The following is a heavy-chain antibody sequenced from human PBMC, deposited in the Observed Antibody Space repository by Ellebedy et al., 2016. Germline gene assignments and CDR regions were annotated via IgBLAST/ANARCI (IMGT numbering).Heavy chain of an antibody. J-gene: IGHJ6*02. V-gene: IGHV3-11*01. Sequence: GGSLRLXXAASGFTFSDHYISWIRQAPGKGLEWVSYISTSGTIIDFGDSVKGRFIISRDNARKSVYLQMNSLRAEDTAVYYCARGRSGSGWSAYYYYYGMDVWGQGTTVTVSS. CDR2: ISTSGTII. CDR3: ARGRSGSGWSAYYYYYGMDV. D-gene: IGHD6-19*01. CDR1: GFTFSDHY.